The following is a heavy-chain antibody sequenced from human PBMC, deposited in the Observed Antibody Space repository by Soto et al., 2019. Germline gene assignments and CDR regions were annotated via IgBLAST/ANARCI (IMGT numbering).Heavy chain of an antibody. CDR2: INHSGST. J-gene: IGHJ6*03. CDR3: ALMPVRFSTLYSYMDV. V-gene: IGHV4-34*02. Sequence: QVQLQQWGAGLLKPSETLSLTCGVYGGSLSVYYWSGIRQSPGKGLEWIGEINHSGSTNYNPSFKRRVTISVDTAKNQFSVQLTSVTAADTAVYYCALMPVRFSTLYSYMDVWGGWTTVTVYS. D-gene: IGHD3-3*01. CDR1: GGSLSVYY.